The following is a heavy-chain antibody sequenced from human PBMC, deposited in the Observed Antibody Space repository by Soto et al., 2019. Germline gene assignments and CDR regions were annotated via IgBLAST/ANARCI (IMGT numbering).Heavy chain of an antibody. V-gene: IGHV3-48*01. CDR3: VRDAGSLGY. J-gene: IGHJ4*02. Sequence: GGSLRLSCVVSGFTFNSYSMDWVRQAPGKGLEWVSYITSGSSTIHYADSVKGRFTISRDNAKNSVFLQMNSLRVEDTAVYYCVRDAGSLGYWGQGTLVTVSS. CDR1: GFTFNSYS. D-gene: IGHD3-10*01. CDR2: ITSGSSTI.